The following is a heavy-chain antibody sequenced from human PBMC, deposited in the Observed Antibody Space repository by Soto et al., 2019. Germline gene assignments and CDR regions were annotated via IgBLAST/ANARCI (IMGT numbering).Heavy chain of an antibody. CDR2: ISGSGGSR. J-gene: IGHJ4*02. CDR1: GFTFSSNA. Sequence: PGGSLRLSCAASGFTFSSNAMSWVRQGPGKGLEWVSSISGSGGSRYYADSVKGRFTISRDNAKNTLYLQMNSLRAEDTAIYYCAKKGLFYDNSGYYCPFDYWVQGTLVTVSS. D-gene: IGHD3-22*01. CDR3: AKKGLFYDNSGYYCPFDY. V-gene: IGHV3-23*01.